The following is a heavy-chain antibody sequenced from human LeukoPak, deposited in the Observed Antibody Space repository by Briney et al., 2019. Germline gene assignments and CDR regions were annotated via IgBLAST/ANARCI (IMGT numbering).Heavy chain of an antibody. Sequence: GGSLRLSCAASGFTFSSYEMNWVRQAPGKGLEWVSRISSSGSTIYYADSVKGRFTISRDNAKNSLYLQMNSLRAEDTAVYYCAELGITMIGGVWGKGTTVTISS. D-gene: IGHD3-10*02. V-gene: IGHV3-48*03. CDR1: GFTFSSYE. CDR2: ISSSGSTI. CDR3: AELGITMIGGV. J-gene: IGHJ6*04.